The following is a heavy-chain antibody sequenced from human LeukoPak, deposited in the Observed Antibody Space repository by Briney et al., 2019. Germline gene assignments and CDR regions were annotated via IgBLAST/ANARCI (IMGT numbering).Heavy chain of an antibody. V-gene: IGHV3-23*01. D-gene: IGHD6-13*01. Sequence: GASLRLSCAASRFTFSSYAMSWVRQAPGKGLEWVSAIIDSGGNTFYADSVKGRFTISRDNSKNTLFLQMNSLRPEDTAVYYCAKDPWGAQLVLFDYWGQGALVTVSS. CDR2: IIDSGGNT. CDR3: AKDPWGAQLVLFDY. J-gene: IGHJ4*02. CDR1: RFTFSSYA.